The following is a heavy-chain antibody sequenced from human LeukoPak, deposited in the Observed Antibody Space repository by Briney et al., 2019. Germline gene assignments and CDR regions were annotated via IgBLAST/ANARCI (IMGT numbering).Heavy chain of an antibody. CDR3: ARDGKKFGADAFDI. J-gene: IGHJ3*02. CDR2: IYHSGST. V-gene: IGHV4-38-2*02. CDR1: GYSISSGYY. Sequence: SETLSLTCAVSGYSISSGYYWGWIRQPPGKGLEWIGSIYHSGSTYYNPSLKGRVTISVDTSKNQFSLKLSSVTAADTAVYYCARDGKKFGADAFDIWGQGTMVTVSS. D-gene: IGHD3-10*01.